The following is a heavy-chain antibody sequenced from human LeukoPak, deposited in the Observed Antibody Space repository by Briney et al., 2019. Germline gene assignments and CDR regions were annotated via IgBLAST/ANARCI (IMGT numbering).Heavy chain of an antibody. CDR3: ARGAPPDS. J-gene: IGHJ4*02. CDR1: GGSISSYY. Sequence: SETLSLTCTVSGGSISSYYWSWIRQPPGKGLEWIGYIYNSGSTYYNPSLKSRVTISVDTSKNHFSLRLTSVTAADSAVYYCARGAPPDSWGQGTLVTVSS. V-gene: IGHV4-59*12. CDR2: IYNSGST.